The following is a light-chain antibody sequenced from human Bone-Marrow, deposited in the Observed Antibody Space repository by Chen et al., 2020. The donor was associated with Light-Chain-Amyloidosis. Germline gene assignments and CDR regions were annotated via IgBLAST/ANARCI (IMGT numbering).Light chain of an antibody. CDR1: QAISNS. CDR2: DAY. Sequence: DIQMTQSPSSLSVSVGDRVTITCKASQAISNSLNWYQQKPGKAPKLLIYDAYSLETGVPSRFSGTGSGTHFTFTISNLQPEDIATYYCQHFDDLLMFTFGQGTKLDMK. J-gene: IGKJ2*01. CDR3: QHFDDLLMFT. V-gene: IGKV1-33*01.